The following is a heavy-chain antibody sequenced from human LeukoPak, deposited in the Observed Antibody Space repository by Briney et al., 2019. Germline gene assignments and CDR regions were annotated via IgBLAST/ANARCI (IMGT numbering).Heavy chain of an antibody. D-gene: IGHD5-24*01. Sequence: SGTLSLTCAVSGGSISSSNWWSWVRQPPGKGLEWTGYIYYSGSTYYNPSLKSRVTMSVDTSKNQFSLKLSSVTAADTAVYYCAREGDGYTSGYFDCWGQGTLVTVSS. J-gene: IGHJ4*02. CDR3: AREGDGYTSGYFDC. V-gene: IGHV4-4*02. CDR2: IYYSGST. CDR1: GGSISSSNW.